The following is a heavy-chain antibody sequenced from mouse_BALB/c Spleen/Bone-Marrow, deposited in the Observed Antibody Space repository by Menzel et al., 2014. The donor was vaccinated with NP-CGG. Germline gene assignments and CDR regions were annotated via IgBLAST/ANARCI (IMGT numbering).Heavy chain of an antibody. V-gene: IGHV7-3*02. CDR3: ARDMGLLRFDY. Sequence: EVQLQESGGGLVQPGGSLRLSCATSGFTFTDYYMSWVRQPPGKALEWLGFIRNKANGYTTEYSASVKGRFTISRDNSQRILYLQMNTLRAEDSATYYCARDMGLLRFDYWGQGTTLTVSS. CDR1: GFTFTDYY. CDR2: IRNKANGYTT. D-gene: IGHD1-1*01. J-gene: IGHJ2*01.